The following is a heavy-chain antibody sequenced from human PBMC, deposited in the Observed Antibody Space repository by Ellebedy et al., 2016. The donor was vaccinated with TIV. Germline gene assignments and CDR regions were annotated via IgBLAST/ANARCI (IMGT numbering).Heavy chain of an antibody. CDR3: ARDTRFIDHQHNWFDP. Sequence: GESLKISCSASGFIFSDFQMSWIRQAPGKGLECISSISSSGATVYYADSVKGRFSISRDNARNSLYLQLNSLRAEDTAMYHCARDTRFIDHQHNWFDPWGQGTLVTVSS. CDR2: ISSSGATV. CDR1: GFIFSDFQ. V-gene: IGHV3-11*01. D-gene: IGHD1-14*01. J-gene: IGHJ5*02.